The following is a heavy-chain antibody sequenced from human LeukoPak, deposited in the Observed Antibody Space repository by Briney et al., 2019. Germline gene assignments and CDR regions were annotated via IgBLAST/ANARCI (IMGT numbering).Heavy chain of an antibody. V-gene: IGHV1-69*02. D-gene: IGHD2-2*01. Sequence: VASVKVSCKASGGTFSSYTISWVRQAPGQGLEWMGRIIPILGIANYAQKFQGRVAITADKSTSTAYMELSSLRSEDTAVYYCARACSSTSCYHFDYWGQGTLVTVSS. CDR1: GGTFSSYT. J-gene: IGHJ4*02. CDR3: ARACSSTSCYHFDY. CDR2: IIPILGIA.